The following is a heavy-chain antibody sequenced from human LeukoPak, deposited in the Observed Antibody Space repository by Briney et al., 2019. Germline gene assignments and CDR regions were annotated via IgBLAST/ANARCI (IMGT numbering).Heavy chain of an antibody. CDR1: GGSISSGGYY. CDR2: IYHSGST. D-gene: IGHD3-10*01. V-gene: IGHV4-30-2*01. Sequence: SETLSLTCTVSGGSISSGGYYWSWIRQPPGKGLEWIGYIYHSGSTYYNPSLKSRVTISVDTSKNHFSLNLSSVTAADTAVYYCARDSYYGSGSYSDSWGQGTLVTVSS. CDR3: ARDSYYGSGSYSDS. J-gene: IGHJ4*02.